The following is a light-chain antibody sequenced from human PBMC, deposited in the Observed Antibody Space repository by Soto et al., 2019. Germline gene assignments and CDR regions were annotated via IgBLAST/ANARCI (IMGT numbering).Light chain of an antibody. CDR1: QSVLNSFSNKNY. V-gene: IGKV4-1*01. CDR3: QQYYSTPWT. Sequence: DIVMTQSPDSLAVSLGERATINCKSSQSVLNSFSNKNYLDWYQQKPGQPPKLLIYWASTRESGVPDRFSGSGSGTDFTLSISSLQAEDVAFYYCQQYYSTPWTFGQGTKVEIK. J-gene: IGKJ1*01. CDR2: WAS.